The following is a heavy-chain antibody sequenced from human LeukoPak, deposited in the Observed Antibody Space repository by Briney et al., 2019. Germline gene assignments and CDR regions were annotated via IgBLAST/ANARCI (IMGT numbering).Heavy chain of an antibody. CDR2: IWYDGNNK. J-gene: IGHJ4*02. D-gene: IGHD3-22*01. Sequence: GRSLRLSCAASGFTFSSYGMHWVRQAPGKGLEWVAGIWYDGNNKYYADSVKGRFTISRDNSKNTLYLQMNSLRAEDTAVYYCAKDQYYDSSGYYFDYWGQGTLVTVSS. CDR1: GFTFSSYG. V-gene: IGHV3-33*06. CDR3: AKDQYYDSSGYYFDY.